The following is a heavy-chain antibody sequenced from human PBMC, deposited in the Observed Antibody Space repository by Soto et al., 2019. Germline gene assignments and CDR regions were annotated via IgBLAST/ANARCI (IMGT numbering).Heavy chain of an antibody. CDR1: GYTFTSYG. Sequence: QVQLVQSGAEVKKPGASVKVSCKASGYTFTSYGISWVRQAPGQGLEWMGWISAYNGNTNYAQMLQGRVTMTTDTATSTDYMELRSLRSDDTAVYYGARGVGASYYFDYWGQGTLVTVSS. V-gene: IGHV1-18*01. CDR2: ISAYNGNT. J-gene: IGHJ4*02. D-gene: IGHD1-26*01. CDR3: ARGVGASYYFDY.